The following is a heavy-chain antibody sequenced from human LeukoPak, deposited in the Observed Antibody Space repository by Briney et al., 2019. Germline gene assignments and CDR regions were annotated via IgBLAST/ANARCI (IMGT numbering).Heavy chain of an antibody. CDR1: GGTFSSYT. CDR3: ARAHCSSTSCLTGPFDI. Sequence: SVKVSCKASGGTFSSYTISWVRQAPGQGLEWMGRIIPILGIANYAQKFQGRVTITADKSTSTAYMELSSLRPEDTAVYYCARAHCSSTSCLTGPFDIWGQGTMVTVSS. D-gene: IGHD2-2*01. J-gene: IGHJ3*02. CDR2: IIPILGIA. V-gene: IGHV1-69*02.